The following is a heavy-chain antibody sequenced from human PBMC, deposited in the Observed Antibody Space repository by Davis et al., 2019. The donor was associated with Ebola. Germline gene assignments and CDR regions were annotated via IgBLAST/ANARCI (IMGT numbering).Heavy chain of an antibody. V-gene: IGHV3-30*18. CDR2: ISYDGSDK. CDR1: GFTFNTYG. D-gene: IGHD2-2*01. J-gene: IGHJ3*01. CDR3: AKILGEAAIYDAFDF. Sequence: GESLKISCAASGFTFNTYGMHWVRQAPGKGLEWVALISYDGSDKYYADSVKGRFTISRDNSKNTLYLQMNSLRAEDTAVYYCAKILGEAAIYDAFDFWGQGTMVTVSS.